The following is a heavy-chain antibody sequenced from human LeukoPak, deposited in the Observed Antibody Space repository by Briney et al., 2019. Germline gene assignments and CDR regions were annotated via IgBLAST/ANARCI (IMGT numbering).Heavy chain of an antibody. Sequence: GGSLRLSCAASGFTFSSYGMHWVRQAPGKGLEWVAVIWYDGSNKYYADSVKGRFTISRDNSKNTLYLQMNSLRAEDTAVYYCARDRGGGWYNPNPDYWGQGTLVTVSS. CDR3: ARDRGGGWYNPNPDY. J-gene: IGHJ4*02. V-gene: IGHV3-33*01. CDR1: GFTFSSYG. CDR2: IWYDGSNK. D-gene: IGHD6-19*01.